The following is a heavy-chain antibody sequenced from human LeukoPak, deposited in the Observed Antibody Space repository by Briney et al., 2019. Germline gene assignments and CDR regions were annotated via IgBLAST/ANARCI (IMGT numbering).Heavy chain of an antibody. CDR2: IYYSGST. CDR3: ASSPSIAARKNWFDP. Sequence: SETLSLTCTVSGGSISSHYWSWIRQLPGKGLEWIGYIYYSGSTNYNPSLKSRVTISVDTSKNQFSLKLSSVTAADTAVYYCASSPSIAARKNWFDPWGQGTLVTVSS. V-gene: IGHV4-59*11. J-gene: IGHJ5*02. CDR1: GGSISSHY. D-gene: IGHD6-6*01.